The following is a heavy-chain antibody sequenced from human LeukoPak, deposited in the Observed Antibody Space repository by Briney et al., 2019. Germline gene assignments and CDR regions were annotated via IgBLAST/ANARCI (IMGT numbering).Heavy chain of an antibody. Sequence: ASVKVSCKASGGTFSSYAISWVRQAPGQGLEWMGGIIPIFGTANYAQKFQGRVTITADESTSTAYMELSSLRSEDTAVHYCARVPGIVATIFDYYYYYMDVWGKGTTVAISS. CDR2: IIPIFGTA. CDR1: GGTFSSYA. CDR3: ARVPGIVATIFDYYYYYMDV. V-gene: IGHV1-69*13. J-gene: IGHJ6*03. D-gene: IGHD5-12*01.